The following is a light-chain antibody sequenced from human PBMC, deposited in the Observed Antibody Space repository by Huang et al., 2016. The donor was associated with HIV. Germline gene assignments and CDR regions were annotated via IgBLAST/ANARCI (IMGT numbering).Light chain of an antibody. V-gene: IGKV1-27*01. Sequence: DIQMTQYPSSLSASVGERVTITCRASQDIKTYLAWYQQKAGQVPKLLLYAASSLQSGVPPRFSGRGSGTDFTLSIISLQPEDVAIYYCQRYDSVPRTFGQGTKVDIK. CDR3: QRYDSVPRT. J-gene: IGKJ1*01. CDR2: AAS. CDR1: QDIKTY.